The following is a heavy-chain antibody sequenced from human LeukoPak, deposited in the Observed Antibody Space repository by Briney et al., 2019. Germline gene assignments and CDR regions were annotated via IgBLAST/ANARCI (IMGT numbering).Heavy chain of an antibody. Sequence: GGSLRLSCAASGFTFSSYCMHWVRQAPGRGLVGVSRINSDGTSTSYADSVEGRFTISRDNAKNTLYLQMNSLRAEDTAVYYCARRGSYGDYSVYWGQGTQVTVSS. CDR3: ARRGSYGDYSVY. V-gene: IGHV3-74*01. D-gene: IGHD4-17*01. J-gene: IGHJ4*02. CDR2: INSDGTST. CDR1: GFTFSSYC.